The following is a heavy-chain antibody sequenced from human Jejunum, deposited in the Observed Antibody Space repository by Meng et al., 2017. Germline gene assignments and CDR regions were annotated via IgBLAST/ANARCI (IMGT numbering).Heavy chain of an antibody. D-gene: IGHD3-22*01. J-gene: IGHJ5*02. CDR1: GGSISTSSYY. CDR2: IYYSGST. Sequence: QLQLQESGPGRVKPSETLALTCTVSGGSISTSSYYWGGIRQAPGKGLEWIGNIYYSGSTYYNSSLKSRVTISVDTSKNQFSLTLSAVTAADTAVYYCARSPQYYDSSGFAFDPWGQGTLVTVSS. CDR3: ARSPQYYDSSGFAFDP. V-gene: IGHV4-39*01.